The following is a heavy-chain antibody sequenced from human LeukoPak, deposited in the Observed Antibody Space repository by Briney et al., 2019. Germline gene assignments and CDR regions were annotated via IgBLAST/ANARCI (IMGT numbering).Heavy chain of an antibody. CDR3: ARGMWFDTLFSAFDV. CDR1: GDSITSRNW. V-gene: IGHV4-4*02. Sequence: SETLSLTCSVSGDSITSRNWWTWVRQTPEKGLEWIEEIYHTGSTNYNPSVEGRVTISIDKSKNQFSLMLNSVTAADTALYYCARGMWFDTLFSAFDVWGQGTMVSVSS. J-gene: IGHJ3*01. CDR2: IYHTGST. D-gene: IGHD3-10*01.